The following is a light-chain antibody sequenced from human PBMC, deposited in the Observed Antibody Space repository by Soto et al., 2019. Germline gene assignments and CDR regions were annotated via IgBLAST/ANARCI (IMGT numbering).Light chain of an antibody. CDR1: SSNIGNNA. CDR3: ATWDDSLNGVM. CDR2: YDD. J-gene: IGLJ3*02. Sequence: QSVLTQPPSVSEAPGQMVTISCSGGSSNIGNNAVNWYQQLPGKAPKLLIYYDDLLPSGVSDRFSGSKSGTSASLTISGLQSVDEAEYYCATWDDSLNGVMFGGGTKLTVL. V-gene: IGLV1-36*01.